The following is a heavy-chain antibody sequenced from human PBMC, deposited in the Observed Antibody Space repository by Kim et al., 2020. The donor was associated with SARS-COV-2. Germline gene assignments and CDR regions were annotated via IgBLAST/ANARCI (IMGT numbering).Heavy chain of an antibody. J-gene: IGHJ6*02. Sequence: ASVKVSCKASGYTFTTHAMHWVRQAPGQRLEWMGWISAGNGNTRYSQKFQGRVTITRDTSASTAYMELSSLRFEDTAVYYCARDCPVPSTTWYYGMDVWGQGTTVTVSS. D-gene: IGHD6-13*01. CDR2: ISAGNGNT. CDR3: ARDCPVPSTTWYYGMDV. V-gene: IGHV1-3*01. CDR1: GYTFTTHA.